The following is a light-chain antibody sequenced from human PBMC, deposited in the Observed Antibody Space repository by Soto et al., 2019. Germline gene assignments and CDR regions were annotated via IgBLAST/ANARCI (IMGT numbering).Light chain of an antibody. CDR1: QSLVYSDGNTD. CDR2: KLS. CDR3: RSYTQWSLT. Sequence: DVVMSQSPLSLPVTLGQPASISCRSSQSLVYSDGNTDLNWFQQRPGQSPRRLIYKLSERDSGVPDSFSGSGSDTHFALKISKVEADDFVVYYCRSYTQWSLTFGGGPKVEI. V-gene: IGKV2-30*01. J-gene: IGKJ4*01.